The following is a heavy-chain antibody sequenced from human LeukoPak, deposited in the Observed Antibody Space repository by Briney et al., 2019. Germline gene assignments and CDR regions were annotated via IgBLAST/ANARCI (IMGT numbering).Heavy chain of an antibody. V-gene: IGHV3-7*01. CDR3: ARAGVTNQLGETYWYFDL. Sequence: GGTLRLSCTASGFTLSNDWMTWVRQAPGKGLEWVANIEKDGSATYYVDSMKGRFTASRDNAANSLYLQMSNLGVEDTAVYSCARAGVTNQLGETYWYFDLWGRGTLVTVSS. CDR2: IEKDGSAT. J-gene: IGHJ2*01. CDR1: GFTLSNDW. D-gene: IGHD1-1*01.